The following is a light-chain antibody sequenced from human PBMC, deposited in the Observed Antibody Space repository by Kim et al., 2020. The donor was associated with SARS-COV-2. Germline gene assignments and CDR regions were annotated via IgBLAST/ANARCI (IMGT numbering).Light chain of an antibody. CDR2: GAS. CDR1: QSVSSN. J-gene: IGKJ2*01. V-gene: IGKV3-15*01. CDR3: YQYNNWPPYT. Sequence: EIVMTQSPATLSVSPGERATLSCRASQSVSSNLAWYQQKPGQAPRLLIYGASTRATGIPARFSGSGSGTEFTLTISSLQPEDFAVYYCYQYNNWPPYTFGQGTKLEI.